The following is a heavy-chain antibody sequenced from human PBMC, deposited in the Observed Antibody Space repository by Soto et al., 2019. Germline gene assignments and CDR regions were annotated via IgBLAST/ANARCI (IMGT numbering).Heavy chain of an antibody. CDR3: TRETMTIRLHFDY. CDR1: GFTFSSYA. D-gene: IGHD2-15*01. J-gene: IGHJ4*02. Sequence: AGGSLRLSCVASGFTFSSYAMHWVRQAPGKGLEWLALISYDGSNEYYADSVKGRFIISRDNSKNTLYLQVNSLRAEDTAMYYCTRETMTIRLHFDYWGQGALVTVSS. CDR2: ISYDGSNE. V-gene: IGHV3-30-3*01.